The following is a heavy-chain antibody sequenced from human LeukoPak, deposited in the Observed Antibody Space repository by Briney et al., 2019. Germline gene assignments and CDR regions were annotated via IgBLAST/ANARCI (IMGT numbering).Heavy chain of an antibody. CDR2: ISISSSTI. J-gene: IGHJ4*02. D-gene: IGHD3-22*01. CDR3: AILLRDYYDSSEIDY. V-gene: IGHV3-48*01. Sequence: PGGSLRLSCAGSGFTFSSYSMNWVRQAPGKRLEWVSYISISSSTIYYADSVKGRFTISRDNAKNSLYLQMNSLRAEDTAVYYCAILLRDYYDSSEIDYWGQGTLVTVSS. CDR1: GFTFSSYS.